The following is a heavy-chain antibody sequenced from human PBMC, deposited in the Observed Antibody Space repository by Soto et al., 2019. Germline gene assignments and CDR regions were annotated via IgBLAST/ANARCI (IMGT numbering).Heavy chain of an antibody. D-gene: IGHD3-22*01. Sequence: QITLKESGPTLVKPTQTLTLTCTFSGFSLSTSGVGVGWIRQPPGKALEWLALIYWDDDKRYSPSLKSRLTITKDNSKNQVVLTMTNMDPVDTAPYYCAHRRSTYYYDSTFDPWGQGTLVTVSS. J-gene: IGHJ5*02. CDR2: IYWDDDK. V-gene: IGHV2-5*02. CDR3: AHRRSTYYYDSTFDP. CDR1: GFSLSTSGVG.